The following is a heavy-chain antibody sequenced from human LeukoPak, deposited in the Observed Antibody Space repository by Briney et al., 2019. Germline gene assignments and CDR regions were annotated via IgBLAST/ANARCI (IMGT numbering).Heavy chain of an antibody. J-gene: IGHJ3*02. CDR2: ISSSSSNI. V-gene: IGHV3-21*01. CDR1: GFAFKTYS. D-gene: IGHD2-15*01. CDR3: ARDFCGGGSCYLAGAFDI. Sequence: PGGALRLSCAASGFAFKTYSMNWVRQAPGKGLEWGSSISSSSSNIYYADSVRGRFTISRDNAKNSLYLQMNSLRVEDTAVYYCARDFCGGGSCYLAGAFDIWGQGTMVTVFS.